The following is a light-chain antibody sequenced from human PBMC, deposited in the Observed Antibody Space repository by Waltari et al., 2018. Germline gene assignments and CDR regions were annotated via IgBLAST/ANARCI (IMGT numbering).Light chain of an antibody. CDR2: DVS. V-gene: IGLV2-14*03. J-gene: IGLJ2*01. CDR1: SSDVGGYNY. CDR3: SSYISSSTLEL. Sequence: SALTQPASVSGSPGQSITISCPGPSSDVGGYNYVPWYQQHQGKAPKLIIYDVSNRPSGVSNRFSGSKSGNTASLTISGLQAEDEADYYCSSYISSSTLELFGGGTSLTVL.